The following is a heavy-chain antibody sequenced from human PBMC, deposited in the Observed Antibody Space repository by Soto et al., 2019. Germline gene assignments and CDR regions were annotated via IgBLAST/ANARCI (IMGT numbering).Heavy chain of an antibody. CDR1: GFTFSSYS. CDR3: ARPEYSSSSYGMDV. Sequence: HPGGSLRLSCAASGFTFSSYSMNWVRQGPGKGLEWVSYISSSSSTIYYADSVKGRFTTSRDNAKNSLYLQMNSLRDEDTAVYYCARPEYSSSSYGMDVWGQGTTVTVSS. V-gene: IGHV3-48*02. CDR2: ISSSSSTI. J-gene: IGHJ6*02. D-gene: IGHD6-6*01.